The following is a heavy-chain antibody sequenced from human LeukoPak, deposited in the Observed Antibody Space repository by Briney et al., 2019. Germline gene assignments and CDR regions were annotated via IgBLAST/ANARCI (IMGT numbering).Heavy chain of an antibody. CDR3: ARGGTYWGGDCCWELDY. CDR2: INTNTGNP. Sequence: GASVKVSCKASGYTFTSYAMNWVRQAPGQGLEWMGWINTNTGNPTYAQGFTGRFVFSLDTSVSTAYLQISSLQAEDTAVYYCARGGTYWGGDCCWELDYWGQGTLVTVSS. CDR1: GYTFTSYA. D-gene: IGHD2-21*02. V-gene: IGHV7-4-1*02. J-gene: IGHJ4*02.